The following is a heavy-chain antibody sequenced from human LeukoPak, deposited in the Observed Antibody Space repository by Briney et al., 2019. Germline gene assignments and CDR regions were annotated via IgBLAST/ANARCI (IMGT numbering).Heavy chain of an antibody. V-gene: IGHV2-70*11. CDR2: IDWDDDK. CDR3: ARIHYYDSSGPIDY. Sequence: ESGPALVKPTQTLTLTCTFSGFSLSTSGMCVSWIRQPPGKGLEWLARIDWDDDKYYITSLKTRLTISKDTSKNQVVLTMTNMDPVDTATYYCARIHYYDSSGPIDYWGQGTLVTVSS. D-gene: IGHD3-22*01. J-gene: IGHJ4*02. CDR1: GFSLSTSGMC.